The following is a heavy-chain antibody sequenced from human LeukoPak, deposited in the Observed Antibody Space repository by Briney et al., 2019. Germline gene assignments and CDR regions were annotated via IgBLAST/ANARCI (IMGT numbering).Heavy chain of an antibody. CDR3: ARVRGLVLRRYYFDY. D-gene: IGHD6-19*01. CDR2: INHSGST. Sequence: PSETLSLTCAVYGGSFSGYYWSWIRQPPGKGLEWIGEINHSGSTNYNPSLKSRVTISVDTSKDQFSLKLSSVTAADTAVYYCARVRGLVLRRYYFDYWGQGTLVTVSS. V-gene: IGHV4-34*01. J-gene: IGHJ4*02. CDR1: GGSFSGYY.